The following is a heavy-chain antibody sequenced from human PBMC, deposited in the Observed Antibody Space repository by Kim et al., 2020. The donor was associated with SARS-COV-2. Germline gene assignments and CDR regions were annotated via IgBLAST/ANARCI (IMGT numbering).Heavy chain of an antibody. Sequence: NPSLKSRAPISVAPSKNQFSRKLSSVTAAGTAVYYCARSVGNLGHYFDYWGQGTLVTVSS. CDR3: ARSVGNLGHYFDY. V-gene: IGHV4-34*04. J-gene: IGHJ4*02.